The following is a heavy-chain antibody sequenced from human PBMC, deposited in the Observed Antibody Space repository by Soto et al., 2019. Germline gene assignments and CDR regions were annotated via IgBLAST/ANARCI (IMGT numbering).Heavy chain of an antibody. CDR3: ARGVYSSGWLNWFDP. J-gene: IGHJ5*02. V-gene: IGHV1-8*01. D-gene: IGHD6-19*01. CDR2: MNPNSGNT. CDR1: GYTLTSYD. Sequence: ASVKVSCKASGYTLTSYDINWVRQATGQGLEWMGWMNPNSGNTGYAQKFQGRVTMTRNTSISTAYMELSSLRSEDTAVYYCARGVYSSGWLNWFDPWGQGTLVTVSS.